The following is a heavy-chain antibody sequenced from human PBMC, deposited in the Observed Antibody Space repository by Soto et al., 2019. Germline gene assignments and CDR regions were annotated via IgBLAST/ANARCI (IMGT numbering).Heavy chain of an antibody. CDR1: GFIFTTSD. D-gene: IGHD2-21*02. CDR3: GKGGGGDHGY. CDR2: ITTTGDTT. J-gene: IGHJ4*02. Sequence: QLVESEGGLVQPGGSLRLSCEASGFIFTTSDMSWVRQAPGKGLEWVSSITTTGDTTHYADSVRGRFTISRDNARKTVYLQMNSLRLDDRAVYYGGKGGGGDHGYWGQGTLVAVSS. V-gene: IGHV3-23*04.